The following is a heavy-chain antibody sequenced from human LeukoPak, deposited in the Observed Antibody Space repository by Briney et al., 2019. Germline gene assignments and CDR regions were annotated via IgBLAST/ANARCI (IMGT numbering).Heavy chain of an antibody. CDR2: FYHTGST. CDR3: ATSIDWPNVFDH. D-gene: IGHD2-21*01. V-gene: IGHV4-59*01. J-gene: IGHJ4*02. Sequence: SETLSLTCTVPGGSITTYYWTWIRQTPDKGLQFIGSFYHTGSTNYNPSLESAVTISEDTSKNQISLELRSVTAADTAVYYCATSIDWPNVFDHWGQGILVTVSS. CDR1: GGSITTYY.